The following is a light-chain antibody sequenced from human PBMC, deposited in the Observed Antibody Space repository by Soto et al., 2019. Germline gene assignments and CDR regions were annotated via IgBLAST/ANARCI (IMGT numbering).Light chain of an antibody. CDR1: ASNIGASYD. V-gene: IGLV1-40*01. Sequence: QSVLTQPPSVSAAPGQRVTISCSGSASNIGASYDVHWYQQLPGSAPQLIIYDNTPRPSGVPDRFSGSRSGTSASLAINGLQAEDEADYYCQSFDSDLSGVVFGGGTQLTVL. CDR2: DNT. J-gene: IGLJ3*02. CDR3: QSFDSDLSGVV.